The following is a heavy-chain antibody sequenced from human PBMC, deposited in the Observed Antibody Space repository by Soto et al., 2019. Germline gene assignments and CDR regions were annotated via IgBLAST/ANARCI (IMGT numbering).Heavy chain of an antibody. J-gene: IGHJ4*02. Sequence: QVQLVESGGGVVQPGRSLRLSCAASGFTFSSYAMHWVRQAPGKGLEWVAVISYDGSNKYYADSVKGRFTISRDNSKNRLYLQMNSLGAEDPAVYHCAKGVGGFDGDYNYFDCGGQGTLVTVSS. CDR2: ISYDGSNK. D-gene: IGHD4-17*01. CDR1: GFTFSSYA. CDR3: AKGVGGFDGDYNYFDC. V-gene: IGHV3-30*14.